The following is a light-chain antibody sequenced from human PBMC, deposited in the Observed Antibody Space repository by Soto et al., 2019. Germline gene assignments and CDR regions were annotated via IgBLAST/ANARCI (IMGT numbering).Light chain of an antibody. J-gene: IGLJ1*01. CDR1: SSDVGGYNY. V-gene: IGLV2-14*01. CDR3: SSYTSSSTPFV. Sequence: QSALTQPASVSGSPGQSITISCTGTSSDVGGYNYVSWYQQHPGKAPKLMIYEVSNRPSGVSNRSSGSKSGNTASLTISGLQAEDEADYYCSSYTSSSTPFVFGTGTRSPS. CDR2: EVS.